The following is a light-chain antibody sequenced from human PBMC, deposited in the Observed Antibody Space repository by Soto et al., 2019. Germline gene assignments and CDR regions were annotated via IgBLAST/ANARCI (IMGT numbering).Light chain of an antibody. CDR1: QSVSTY. V-gene: IGKV3-11*01. CDR3: HQRNT. J-gene: IGKJ5*01. Sequence: FFAQSPVALSFSPAYGPTLSCRASQSVSTYLAWYRQVPGQPPRLLIYDTTNRAAGITPRFSGSRSGTDFTLTISSVEPEDFALYYCHQRNTFGQGTRLEIK. CDR2: DTT.